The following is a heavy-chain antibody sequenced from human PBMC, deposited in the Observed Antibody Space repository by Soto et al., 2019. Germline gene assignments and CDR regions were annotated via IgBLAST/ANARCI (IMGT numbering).Heavy chain of an antibody. V-gene: IGHV3-11*01. J-gene: IGHJ3*02. Sequence: QVQLVESGGGLVKPGGSLRLSCEASGFTCSDYYMSWIRQAPGKGLEWISYISTSGTTIYYADSVKGRFTISRDNVKNSLYLQRNSLRAEDTAVYYCARESVTFDAFDIWGQGTMVTVSS. D-gene: IGHD4-17*01. CDR2: ISTSGTTI. CDR3: ARESVTFDAFDI. CDR1: GFTCSDYY.